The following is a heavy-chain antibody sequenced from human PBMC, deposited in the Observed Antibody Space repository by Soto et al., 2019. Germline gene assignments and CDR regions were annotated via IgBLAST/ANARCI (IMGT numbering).Heavy chain of an antibody. V-gene: IGHV4-34*01. D-gene: IGHD3-3*01. CDR3: ARGPRRVLRFLEWLPDFGY. Sequence: PSETLSLTCAVYGGSFIGYYWSWIRQPPGKGLEWIGEINHSGSTNYNPSLKSRVTISVDTSKNQFSLKLSSVTAADTAVYYCARGPRRVLRFLEWLPDFGYWGQGTLVTVSS. J-gene: IGHJ4*02. CDR2: INHSGST. CDR1: GGSFIGYY.